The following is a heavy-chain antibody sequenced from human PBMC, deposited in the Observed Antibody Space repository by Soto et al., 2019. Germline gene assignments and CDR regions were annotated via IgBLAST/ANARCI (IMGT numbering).Heavy chain of an antibody. CDR1: GFTFSSYS. Sequence: GESLKISCAASGFTFSSYSMNWVRQAPGKGLEWVSSISSSSSYIYYADSVKGRFTISRDNAKNSLYLQMNSLRAEDTVVYYCARDHGYYDSSGYPHAFDIWGQGTMVTVSS. J-gene: IGHJ3*02. CDR2: ISSSSSYI. CDR3: ARDHGYYDSSGYPHAFDI. D-gene: IGHD3-22*01. V-gene: IGHV3-21*01.